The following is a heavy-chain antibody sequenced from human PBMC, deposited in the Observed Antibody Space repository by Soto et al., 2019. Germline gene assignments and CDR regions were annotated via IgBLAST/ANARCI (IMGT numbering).Heavy chain of an antibody. Sequence: GGSLRLSCAASGFTFSDYYMSWIRQAPGKGLEWVSYISSSGSTIYYADSVKGRFTISGDNAKNSLYLQMNSLRAEDTAVYYCARDSGWYKMEYYFDYWGQGTRVTVSS. CDR1: GFTFSDYY. CDR2: ISSSGSTI. J-gene: IGHJ4*02. CDR3: ARDSGWYKMEYYFDY. V-gene: IGHV3-11*01. D-gene: IGHD6-19*01.